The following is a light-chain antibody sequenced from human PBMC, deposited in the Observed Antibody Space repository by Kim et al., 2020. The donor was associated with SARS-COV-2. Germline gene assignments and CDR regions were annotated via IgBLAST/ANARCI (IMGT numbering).Light chain of an antibody. J-gene: IGKJ4*01. V-gene: IGKV1-33*01. CDR1: QDIVNR. CDR2: DAS. Sequence: ATVVDRVTISCQASQDIVNRLNWYQQKPGKGPNLLIYDASNSETGVPSRFSGSGSGTDFTLTISSLQPEDIATYYCQQYSDFPLTFGGGTKVDIK. CDR3: QQYSDFPLT.